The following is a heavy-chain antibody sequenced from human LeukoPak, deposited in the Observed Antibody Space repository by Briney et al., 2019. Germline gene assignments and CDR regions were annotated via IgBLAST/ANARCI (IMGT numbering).Heavy chain of an antibody. J-gene: IGHJ4*02. CDR1: GFTFSSYE. CDR2: ISSSGSTI. V-gene: IGHV3-48*03. Sequence: GGSLRLSCAASGFTFSSYEMNWVRQAPGKGLEWVSYISSSGSTIYYADSVKGRFTISRDNAKNSLYLQMNSLRAEDTAVYYCARSKSITIFVDALDYWGQGTLVTVSP. D-gene: IGHD3-3*01. CDR3: ARSKSITIFVDALDY.